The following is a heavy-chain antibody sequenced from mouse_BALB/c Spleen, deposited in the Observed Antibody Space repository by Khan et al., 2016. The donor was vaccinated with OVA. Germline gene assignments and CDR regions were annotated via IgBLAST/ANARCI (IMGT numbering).Heavy chain of an antibody. CDR3: ARQPYYHYYLMDY. Sequence: VQLMESGPGLVAPSQSLSITCTISGFSLTNYGVHWVRQPPGKGLEWLVVIWSDGSTTYNSALKSRLSISKDNSKSQVFLKMNSLQTDDTAMYYCARQPYYHYYLMDYWGQGTSVTVSS. CDR2: IWSDGST. CDR1: GFSLTNYG. D-gene: IGHD2-10*01. V-gene: IGHV2-6-1*01. J-gene: IGHJ4*01.